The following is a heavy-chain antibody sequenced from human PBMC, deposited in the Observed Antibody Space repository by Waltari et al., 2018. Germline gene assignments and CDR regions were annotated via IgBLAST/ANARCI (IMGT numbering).Heavy chain of an antibody. V-gene: IGHV3-23*01. Sequence: EVQLLESGGGLVQPGGSLRLSCAASGFTFSSYAMSWVRQAPGKGLEWVSAISGRGGSTYYADSVKGRFNSARDNSKNTLYLQMNSLRAEDTAVYYCAKEQNFWSGYDWFDPWGQGTLVTVSS. J-gene: IGHJ5*02. D-gene: IGHD3-3*01. CDR2: ISGRGGST. CDR3: AKEQNFWSGYDWFDP. CDR1: GFTFSSYA.